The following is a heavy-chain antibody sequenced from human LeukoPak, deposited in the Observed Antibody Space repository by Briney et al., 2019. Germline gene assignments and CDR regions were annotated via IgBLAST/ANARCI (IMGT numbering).Heavy chain of an antibody. CDR3: ARGFSGTTVTLYYYYGMDV. D-gene: IGHD4-17*01. CDR1: GGSFSGYY. V-gene: IGHV4-34*01. Sequence: PSETLSLTRAVYGGSFSGYYWSWIRQPPGKGLEWIGEINHSGSTNYNPSLKSRVTISVDTSKIQFSLKLSSVTAADTAVYYCARGFSGTTVTLYYYYGMDVWGQGTTVTVSS. J-gene: IGHJ6*02. CDR2: INHSGST.